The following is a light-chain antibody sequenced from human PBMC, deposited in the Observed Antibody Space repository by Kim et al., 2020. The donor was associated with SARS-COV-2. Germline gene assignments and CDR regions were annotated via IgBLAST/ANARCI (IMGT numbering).Light chain of an antibody. V-gene: IGLV2-8*01. CDR3: SSYAGSNNLV. CDR2: EVS. CDR1: SSDVGGYNY. Sequence: GQSVTISCTGTSSDVGGYNYVSWYQPHPGQAPKLMIYEVSKRPSGVPDRFSGSKSGNTASLTVSGLQAEDEADYYCSSYAGSNNLVFGGGTQLTVL. J-gene: IGLJ2*01.